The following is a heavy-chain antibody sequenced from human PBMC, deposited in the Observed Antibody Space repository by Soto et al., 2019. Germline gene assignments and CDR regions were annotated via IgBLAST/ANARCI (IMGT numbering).Heavy chain of an antibody. CDR3: ARRGGSAAMVRGVITAPYYYYYMDV. J-gene: IGHJ6*03. V-gene: IGHV4-34*01. D-gene: IGHD3-10*01. CDR2: INHSGST. CDR1: GRSFSGYY. Sequence: PSETLSLTCAVYGRSFSGYYWSWIRQPPGKGLEWIGEINHSGSTNYNPSLKSRVTISVDTSKNQFSLKLSSVTAADTAVYYCARRGGSAAMVRGVITAPYYYYYMDVWGKGTTVTVSS.